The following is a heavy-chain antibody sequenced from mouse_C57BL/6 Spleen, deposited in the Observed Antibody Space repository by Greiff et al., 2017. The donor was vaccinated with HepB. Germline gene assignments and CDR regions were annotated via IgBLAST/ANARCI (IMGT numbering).Heavy chain of an antibody. J-gene: IGHJ4*01. D-gene: IGHD3-2*02. CDR3: ARCQATRDAMDY. CDR1: GYAFSSYW. CDR2: IYPGDGDT. V-gene: IGHV1-80*01. Sequence: QVQLQQSGAELVKPGASVKISCKASGYAFSSYWMNWVKQRPGKGLEWIGQIYPGDGDTNYNGKFKGKATLTADKPSSTAYMQLSSLTSEDSAVYFCARCQATRDAMDYWGQGTSVTVSS.